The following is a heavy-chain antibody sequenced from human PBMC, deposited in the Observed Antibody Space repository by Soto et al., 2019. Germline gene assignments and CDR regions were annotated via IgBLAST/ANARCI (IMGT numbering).Heavy chain of an antibody. J-gene: IGHJ4*02. Sequence: GGSLRLSCGVSGFTFSNFAMHWVRQAPGKGLEWVALISYDGSITYYADSVKGRFTISRDNSKNTLYLQMNSLRAEDTAVYYCARDRTYYFDSRDDYWGQGTLVTVSS. CDR1: GFTFSNFA. D-gene: IGHD3-22*01. CDR3: ARDRTYYFDSRDDY. CDR2: ISYDGSIT. V-gene: IGHV3-30*04.